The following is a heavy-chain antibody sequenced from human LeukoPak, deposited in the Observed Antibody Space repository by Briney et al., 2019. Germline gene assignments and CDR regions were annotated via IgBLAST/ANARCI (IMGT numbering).Heavy chain of an antibody. J-gene: IGHJ5*02. CDR2: IYYSGST. CDR3: ARRGSSGWYRGP. CDR1: GGSMSSYY. D-gene: IGHD6-19*01. Sequence: SETLSLTCTVSGGSMSSYYWSWIRQPPGKGLEWIGYIYYSGSTNYNPSLKSRVTISVDTSKNQFSLKLSSVTAADTAVYYCARRGSSGWYRGPWGQGTLVTVAS. V-gene: IGHV4-59*12.